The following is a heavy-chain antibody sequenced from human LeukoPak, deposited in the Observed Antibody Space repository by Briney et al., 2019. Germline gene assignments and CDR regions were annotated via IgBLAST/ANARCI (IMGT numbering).Heavy chain of an antibody. V-gene: IGHV3-48*04. CDR3: ARRGAVAGTTDY. CDR1: GFTFSSYS. CDR2: ITSSSNTI. J-gene: IGHJ4*02. Sequence: GGSLRLSCAASGFTFSSYSMNWVRQAPGKGLEWVSYITSSSNTIYYADSVKGRFTISRDNAKNSLYLQMNSLRAEDTAVDYCARRGAVAGTTDYWGQGTLVTVSS. D-gene: IGHD6-19*01.